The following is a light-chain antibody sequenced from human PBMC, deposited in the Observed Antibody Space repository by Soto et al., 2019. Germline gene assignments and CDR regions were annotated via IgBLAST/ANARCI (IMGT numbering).Light chain of an antibody. CDR1: QSVLYSSDNKNY. J-gene: IGKJ4*01. V-gene: IGKV4-1*01. CDR3: QQYYGPPLT. CDR2: WAS. Sequence: DIVMTQSPDSLAVSLGERATINCRSSQSVLYSSDNKNYLAWYQQKAGQPPKLLIYWASTRESGVPDRFSGSGSGTEFTLTINSLQAEDVAVYYCQQYYGPPLTFCGGTKVEI.